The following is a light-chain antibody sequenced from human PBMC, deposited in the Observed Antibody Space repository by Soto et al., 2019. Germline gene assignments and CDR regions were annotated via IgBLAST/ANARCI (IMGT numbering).Light chain of an antibody. CDR3: ATWDDSLNNVI. Sequence: QSVLTQSPSPSGSSGQKVSISCSGSSSNIGSNTVNWYQLVPGTAPKLLIYSNDQRPSAVPGRFSGSKSGTSASLTISGLQSEDEADYYCATWDDSLNNVIFGGGTKLTVL. J-gene: IGLJ2*01. CDR2: SND. CDR1: SSNIGSNT. V-gene: IGLV1-44*01.